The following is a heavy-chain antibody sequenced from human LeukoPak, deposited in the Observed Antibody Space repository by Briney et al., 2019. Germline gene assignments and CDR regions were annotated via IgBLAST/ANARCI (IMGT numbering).Heavy chain of an antibody. Sequence: SETLSLTCTVSGGSISSYYWSWIRQPPGKGLEWIGYIYYSGSTNYNPSLKSRVTISVDTSKDQFSLKLNSVTAADTAIYYCTRGSRYCSSGSCYGWFDPWGQGTLVTVSS. CDR1: GGSISSYY. J-gene: IGHJ5*02. D-gene: IGHD2-15*01. CDR2: IYYSGST. V-gene: IGHV4-59*01. CDR3: TRGSRYCSSGSCYGWFDP.